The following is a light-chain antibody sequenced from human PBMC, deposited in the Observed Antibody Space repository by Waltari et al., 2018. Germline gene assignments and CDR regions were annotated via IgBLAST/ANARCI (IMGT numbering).Light chain of an antibody. J-gene: IGKJ1*01. Sequence: DIVVTQFPATLSVSPGERVTLSCRTSQSVSSNVAWYQKKPGQAPRLLIYGASTRATGIPARFSGSGSGTEFTLTISSLQSEDFAIYYCHQYKTWWTFGQGTKVEIK. V-gene: IGKV3-15*01. CDR3: HQYKTWWT. CDR1: QSVSSN. CDR2: GAS.